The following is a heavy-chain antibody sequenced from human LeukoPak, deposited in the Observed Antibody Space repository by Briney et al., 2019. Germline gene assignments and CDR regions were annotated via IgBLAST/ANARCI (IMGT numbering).Heavy chain of an antibody. CDR3: ARGPVTIFGRYFDY. Sequence: GGSLRLSCAASGFSFSDYYMSWIRQAPGKGLECGSYISSSAITIHYTDSVNGRFTISRDNAKSSLYLQMNSLRAEDTAVYYCARGPVTIFGRYFDYWGQGTLVTVSS. CDR2: ISSSAITI. J-gene: IGHJ4*02. D-gene: IGHD3-3*01. V-gene: IGHV3-11*04. CDR1: GFSFSDYY.